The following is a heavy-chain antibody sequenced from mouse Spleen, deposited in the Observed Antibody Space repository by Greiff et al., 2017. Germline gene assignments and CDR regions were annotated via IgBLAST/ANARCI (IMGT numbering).Heavy chain of an antibody. J-gene: IGHJ4*01. CDR1: GFTFSSFG. V-gene: IGHV5-17*02. D-gene: IGHD1-1*01. Sequence: EVKLVESGGGLVQPGGSRKLSCAASGFTFSSFGMHWVRQAPEKGLEWVAYISSGSSTIYYADTVKGRFTISRDNPKNTLFLLMTSLRSEDTAMYCCAREGRVGAMDYWGQGTSVTVSS. CDR3: AREGRVGAMDY. CDR2: ISSGSSTI.